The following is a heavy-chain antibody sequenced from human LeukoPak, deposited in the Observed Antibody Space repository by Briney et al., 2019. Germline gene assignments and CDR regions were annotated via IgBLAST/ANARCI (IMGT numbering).Heavy chain of an antibody. D-gene: IGHD2-15*01. Sequence: GGSLRLSCAASGFTFSSYGMHWVRQAPGKGLEWVAVISYDGSNKYYADSVKGRFTISRDNSKNTLYLQMNSLRAEDTAVYYCAKDDREYCSGGSCSQHWGQGTLVTVSS. CDR1: GFTFSSYG. J-gene: IGHJ1*01. CDR2: ISYDGSNK. CDR3: AKDDREYCSGGSCSQH. V-gene: IGHV3-30*18.